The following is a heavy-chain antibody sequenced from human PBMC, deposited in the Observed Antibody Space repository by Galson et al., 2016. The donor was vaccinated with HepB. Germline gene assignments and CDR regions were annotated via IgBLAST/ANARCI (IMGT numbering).Heavy chain of an antibody. CDR1: GFTFSSHA. Sequence: SLRLSCAASGFTFSSHAMHWVRQAPGKGLEWVAIVSDDGTHTDYADSVKGRFTISRDNSKNTVYLQMNSLRAEDTAVYYCAKYRDHSSGYYPLDSWGQGTLVTVSS. V-gene: IGHV3-30-3*02. J-gene: IGHJ4*02. CDR3: AKYRDHSSGYYPLDS. CDR2: VSDDGTHT. D-gene: IGHD3-22*01.